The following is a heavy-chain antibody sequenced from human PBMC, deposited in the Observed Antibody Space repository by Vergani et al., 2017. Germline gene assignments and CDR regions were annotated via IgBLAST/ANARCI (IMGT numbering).Heavy chain of an antibody. J-gene: IGHJ5*02. V-gene: IGHV4-59*08. CDR3: ARWLQSRGFDP. CDR1: GGSISSYY. CDR2: IYYSGSS. D-gene: IGHD5-24*01. Sequence: QVQLQESGPGLVKPSETLSLTCTVSGGSISSYYWSWIRQPPGKGLEWIGYIYYSGSSNYNPSLKSRVTISVDTSKNQFSLKLSSVTAADTAVYYCARWLQSRGFDPWGQGTLVTVSS.